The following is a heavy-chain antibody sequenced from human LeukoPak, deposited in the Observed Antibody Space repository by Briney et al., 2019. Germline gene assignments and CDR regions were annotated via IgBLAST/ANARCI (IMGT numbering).Heavy chain of an antibody. D-gene: IGHD3-10*01. CDR1: GGSISSSSYY. CDR2: IYYSGST. CDR3: ARAKVLYYFDY. Sequence: PSETLSLTCTVSGGSISSSSYYWGWIRQPPGKGLEWIGSIYYSGSTYYNPSLKSRVTISVDTSKNQFSLKLSSVTAADTAVYYCARAKVLYYFDYWGQGTLVTVSS. V-gene: IGHV4-39*07. J-gene: IGHJ4*02.